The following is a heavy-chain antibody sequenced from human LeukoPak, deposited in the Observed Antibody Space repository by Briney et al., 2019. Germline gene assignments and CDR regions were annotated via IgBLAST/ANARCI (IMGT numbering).Heavy chain of an antibody. Sequence: GGSLRLSCAASGFTFSNYGMHWVRQAPGKGLEWVALIWYDGSNKYYADSVKGRFTISRDNSKNTLYLQMNSLRAKDTAVYYCAGSYYNVFDYWGQGTLVTVSS. CDR3: AGSYYNVFDY. CDR2: IWYDGSNK. V-gene: IGHV3-33*01. CDR1: GFTFSNYG. J-gene: IGHJ4*02. D-gene: IGHD3-10*01.